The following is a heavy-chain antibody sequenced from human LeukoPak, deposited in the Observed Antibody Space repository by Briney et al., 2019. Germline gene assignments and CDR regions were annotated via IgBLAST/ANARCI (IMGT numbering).Heavy chain of an antibody. CDR2: ITSSGDTT. Sequence: PGGSLRLSCAASGFTFSSYAMSWVRQAPDMGLEWVSAITSSGDTTYYADSVKGRFTISRDNSKNTLYLQMKSLRAEDTAVYYCAKDQGYYYDRSVSYYFDYWGQGTLVTVSS. CDR1: GFTFSSYA. V-gene: IGHV3-23*01. CDR3: AKDQGYYYDRSVSYYFDY. J-gene: IGHJ4*02. D-gene: IGHD3-22*01.